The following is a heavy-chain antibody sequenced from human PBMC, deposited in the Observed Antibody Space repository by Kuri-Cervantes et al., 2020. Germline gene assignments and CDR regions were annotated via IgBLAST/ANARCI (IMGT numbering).Heavy chain of an antibody. V-gene: IGHV3-7*01. D-gene: IGHD6-13*01. Sequence: GGSLRLSCAASGFTFSSYWMSWVRQAPGKGLEWVANIKQDGSEKYYVDFVKGRFTISRDNAKNSLYLQMNSLRAEDTAVYYCAKRRGPGAAAFDCWGQGTLVTVSS. J-gene: IGHJ4*02. CDR1: GFTFSSYW. CDR2: IKQDGSEK. CDR3: AKRRGPGAAAFDC.